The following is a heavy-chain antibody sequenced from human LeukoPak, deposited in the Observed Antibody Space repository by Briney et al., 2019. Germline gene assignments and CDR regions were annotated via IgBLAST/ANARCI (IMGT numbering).Heavy chain of an antibody. D-gene: IGHD3-10*01. Sequence: SQTLSLTCAVSGGSVSSGGYSWSWIRQPPGKGLEWIGYIYHSGSTYYNPSLKSRVTISVDRSKNQFSLKLSSVTAADTAVYYCARVRWVSWGYYGSGSSYYFDYWGQGTLVTVSS. J-gene: IGHJ4*02. CDR1: GGSVSSGGYS. CDR2: IYHSGST. V-gene: IGHV4-30-2*01. CDR3: ARVRWVSWGYYGSGSSYYFDY.